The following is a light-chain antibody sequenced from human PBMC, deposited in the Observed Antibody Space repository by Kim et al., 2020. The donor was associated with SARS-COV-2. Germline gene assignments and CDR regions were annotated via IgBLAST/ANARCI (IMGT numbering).Light chain of an antibody. CDR3: QQYNDWPYT. V-gene: IGKV3-15*01. Sequence: SVSPSEAVTLSCRASQTVRSNLAWYQQKPGQAPRLLIYGASVRATTVPARFTGSVSGTEFTLTFSSLQSEDFAVYYCQQYNDWPYTFGQGTKLEI. CDR2: GAS. J-gene: IGKJ2*01. CDR1: QTVRSN.